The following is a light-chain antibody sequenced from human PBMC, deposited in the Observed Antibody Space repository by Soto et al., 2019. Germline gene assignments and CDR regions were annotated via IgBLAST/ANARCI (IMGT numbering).Light chain of an antibody. CDR2: DVS. CDR3: SSYTSSSTLYV. J-gene: IGLJ1*01. V-gene: IGLV2-14*01. Sequence: QSALTQPASVSGSPGQSITISCTGTSSDVGGYNYVSWYQQHPGKVPKLMIYDVSNRPSGVSNRFSGSQSGNTASLTISGLQAEDEADYYCSSYTSSSTLYVFGTGTKLTVL. CDR1: SSDVGGYNY.